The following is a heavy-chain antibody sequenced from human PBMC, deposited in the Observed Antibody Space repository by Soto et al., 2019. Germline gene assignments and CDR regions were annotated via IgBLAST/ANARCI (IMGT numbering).Heavy chain of an antibody. CDR2: VIPVFNTS. CDR3: ARGDEMTAVTIFEY. J-gene: IGHJ4*02. D-gene: IGHD4-17*01. CDR1: GGAFGLYS. V-gene: IGHV1-69*13. Sequence: SSFKFSFKSSGGAFGLYSVSWVRPAPGQGLEWIGGVIPVFNTSNYSLKFQGRVAIFADLSTSTVFMELRSLRSEDTALYYCARGDEMTAVTIFEYWGQGTLVTVSS.